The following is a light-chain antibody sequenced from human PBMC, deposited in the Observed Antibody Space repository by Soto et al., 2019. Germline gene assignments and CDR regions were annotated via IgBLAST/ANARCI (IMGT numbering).Light chain of an antibody. CDR1: RSVLYTSNSNNY. CDR3: QQYYSTPPT. Sequence: DIAMTQSPDSLAVSLGERATINCRSSRSVLYTSNSNNYLAWYQQKPGQTPKLLIHWASTRESGVPDRFSGSGSATDFTLTIDNLQAEDVAVYYSQQYYSTPPTFGQGTKVEI. V-gene: IGKV4-1*01. J-gene: IGKJ1*01. CDR2: WAS.